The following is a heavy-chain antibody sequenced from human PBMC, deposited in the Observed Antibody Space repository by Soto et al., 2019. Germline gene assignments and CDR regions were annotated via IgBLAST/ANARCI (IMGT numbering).Heavy chain of an antibody. D-gene: IGHD1-7*01. CDR2: IKTKTDGGAT. CDR3: TTAVNWNYAFDY. J-gene: IGHJ4*02. V-gene: IGHV3-15*01. Sequence: GSLRLSWTASGFTFTNAWMTWVRQAPGKGLEWVGRIKTKTDGGATDYAAPVKGRFTISRDDSKNTVYLQMNSLKTGDTAVYYCTTAVNWNYAFDYWGQGTLVTVSS. CDR1: GFTFTNAW.